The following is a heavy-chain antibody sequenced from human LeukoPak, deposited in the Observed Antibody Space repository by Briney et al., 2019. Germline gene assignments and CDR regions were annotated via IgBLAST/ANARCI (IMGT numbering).Heavy chain of an antibody. J-gene: IGHJ4*02. CDR1: GGSISSGGYY. CDR2: IYYSGST. D-gene: IGHD4-23*01. Sequence: SETLSLTCTVSGGSISSGGYYWSWIRQHPGKGLEWIGYIYYSGSTYYNPSLKSRVTISVDTSKNQFSLKLSSVTAADTAVYYCARNGGNSDYDYWGQGTLVTVSA. CDR3: ARNGGNSDYDY. V-gene: IGHV4-31*03.